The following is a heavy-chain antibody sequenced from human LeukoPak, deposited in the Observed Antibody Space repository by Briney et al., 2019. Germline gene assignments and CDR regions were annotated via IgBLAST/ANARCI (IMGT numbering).Heavy chain of an antibody. D-gene: IGHD3-3*01. Sequence: GASVKVSCKASGYTFTSYGINWVRQAPGQGLEWMGWISADNDNTNYAQKLQGRVTMTTDTSTGTAYMELRSLRSDDTAVYYCARDTIFGVVRWFDPWGQGTLVTVSS. CDR3: ARDTIFGVVRWFDP. CDR1: GYTFTSYG. V-gene: IGHV1-18*01. CDR2: ISADNDNT. J-gene: IGHJ5*02.